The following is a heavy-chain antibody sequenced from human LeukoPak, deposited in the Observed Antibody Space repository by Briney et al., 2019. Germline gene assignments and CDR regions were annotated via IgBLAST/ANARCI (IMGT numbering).Heavy chain of an antibody. Sequence: SLRLSCAASGFTFSSYWMHWVRQAPGKGLEWVSGISWNSGSIGYADSVKGRFTISRDNAKNSLYLQMNSLRAEDTALYYCARDQGGSYRDWGQGTLVTVSS. D-gene: IGHD2-15*01. CDR3: ARDQGGSYRD. V-gene: IGHV3-9*01. CDR1: GFTFSSYW. CDR2: ISWNSGSI. J-gene: IGHJ4*02.